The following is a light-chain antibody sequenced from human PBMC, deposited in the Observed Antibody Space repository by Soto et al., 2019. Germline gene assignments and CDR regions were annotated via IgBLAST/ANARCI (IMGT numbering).Light chain of an antibody. Sequence: DIVMTQSPLSLPVTPGEPASISCRSSQSLLHSNGYNYLDWYLQKPGQSPQLLISGVSNRATGIPDRFSGSGSGTDFTLTISRLEPEDVAVYYCQQYDSSPRTFGQGTKV. CDR3: QQYDSSPRT. CDR2: GVS. J-gene: IGKJ1*01. V-gene: IGKV2-28*01. CDR1: QSLLHSNGYNY.